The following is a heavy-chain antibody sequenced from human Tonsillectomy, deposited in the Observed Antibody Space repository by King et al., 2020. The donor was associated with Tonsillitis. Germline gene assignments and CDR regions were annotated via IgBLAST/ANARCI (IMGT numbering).Heavy chain of an antibody. CDR2: IWYDGSIK. CDR1: GFTFSSYG. Sequence: VQLVESGGGVVQPGRALRLSCAASGFTFSSYGMHWVRQAPGKGLEWVAVIWYDGSIKYYADSVKGRFTISRDNSKNTLYLQMNSLRAEDTAVYYCARRTAALRYWGQRTLVTVSS. D-gene: IGHD6-13*01. J-gene: IGHJ4*02. CDR3: ARRTAALRY. V-gene: IGHV3-33*01.